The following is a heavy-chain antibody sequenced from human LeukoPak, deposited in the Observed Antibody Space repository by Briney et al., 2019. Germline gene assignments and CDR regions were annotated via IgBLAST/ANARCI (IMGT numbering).Heavy chain of an antibody. Sequence: SVKVSCKASGGTFSSYAIRWVRQAPGQGLEWMGGIIPIVGTVNYAQKFQGRVTITADESTSTAYMELSSLRSEDTAVYYCATSRGSPWDYFDYWGQGTLVTVTS. V-gene: IGHV1-69*01. CDR3: ATSRGSPWDYFDY. J-gene: IGHJ4*02. CDR1: GGTFSSYA. CDR2: IIPIVGTV. D-gene: IGHD6-25*01.